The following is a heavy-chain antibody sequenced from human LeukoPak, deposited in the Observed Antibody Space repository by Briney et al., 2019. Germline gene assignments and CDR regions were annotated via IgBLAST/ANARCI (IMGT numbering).Heavy chain of an antibody. CDR3: ARVYDSNGRAGRYFDF. CDR1: GGSFSGYY. V-gene: IGHV4-34*01. D-gene: IGHD3-22*01. CDR2: INHSGST. J-gene: IGHJ2*01. Sequence: SETLSLTCAVYGGSFSGYYWSWIRQPPGKGLEWIGEINHSGSTNYNPSLKSRVTISVDTSKNQFSLKLSSVTAADTAVYYCARVYDSNGRAGRYFDFWGRGTLVTVSS.